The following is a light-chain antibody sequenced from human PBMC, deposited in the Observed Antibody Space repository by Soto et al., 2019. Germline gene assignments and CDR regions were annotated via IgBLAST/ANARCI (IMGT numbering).Light chain of an antibody. J-gene: IGKJ5*01. CDR1: QSISNW. CDR3: QQYNTDYHT. CDR2: RAS. V-gene: IGKV1-5*03. Sequence: DIQMTQSPSTLSASVGDRVTITCRASQSISNWLAWYQQKPGKAPKLLIYRASALERGVPSRFTGSGSGTEFTLTISSLQPDDFAIYFCQQYNTDYHTFGQGTRLEIK.